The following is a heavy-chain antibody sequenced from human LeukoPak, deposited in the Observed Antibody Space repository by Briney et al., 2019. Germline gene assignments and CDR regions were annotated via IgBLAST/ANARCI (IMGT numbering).Heavy chain of an antibody. CDR1: GGSFSGYY. J-gene: IGHJ5*02. Sequence: AAETQTLTCAVYGGSFSGYYWSWIRQPPGRGLEWIGEINHSGSTNYNPSLKSRVTISVDTSKNQFSLKLSSVTAADTAVYYCARASSPKNWFDPWGQGTLFLVSS. CDR3: ARASSPKNWFDP. V-gene: IGHV4-34*01. CDR2: INHSGST.